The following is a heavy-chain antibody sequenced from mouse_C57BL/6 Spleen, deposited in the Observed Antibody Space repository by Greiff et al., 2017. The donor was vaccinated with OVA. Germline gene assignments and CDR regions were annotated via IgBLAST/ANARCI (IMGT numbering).Heavy chain of an antibody. Sequence: QVQLQQSGPELVKPGASVKISCKASGYAFSSSWMNWVKQRPGKGLEWIGRIYPGDGDTNYNGKFKGKATLTADKSSSTAYMQLSSLTSEDSAVYFCARDTSGRAVPAYWGQGTLVTVSA. CDR1: GYAFSSSW. CDR2: IYPGDGDT. V-gene: IGHV1-82*01. CDR3: ARDTSGRAVPAY. D-gene: IGHD3-3*01. J-gene: IGHJ3*01.